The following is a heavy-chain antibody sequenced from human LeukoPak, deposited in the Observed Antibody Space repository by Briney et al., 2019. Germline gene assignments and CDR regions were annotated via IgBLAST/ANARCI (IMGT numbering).Heavy chain of an antibody. CDR3: ARRAAAVDY. CDR1: GGSISNNNW. D-gene: IGHD6-13*01. CDR2: IYHGGST. Sequence: SETLSLTCAVSGGSISNNNWWSWVRQPPGMGLEWIGEIYHGGSTNYNPSLKSRVTMSVDRSKNQFSLKLSSVTAADTAVYYCARRAAAVDYWDQGTLVTVSS. V-gene: IGHV4-4*02. J-gene: IGHJ4*02.